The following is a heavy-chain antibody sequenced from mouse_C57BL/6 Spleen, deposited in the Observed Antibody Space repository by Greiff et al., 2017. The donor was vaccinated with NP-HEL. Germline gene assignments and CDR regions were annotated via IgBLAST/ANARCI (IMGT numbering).Heavy chain of an antibody. CDR1: GYTFTSYW. D-gene: IGHD1-1*01. CDR3: ARYYYGSSYVGYFDV. CDR2: VDTSDSYT. V-gene: IGHV1-69*01. J-gene: IGHJ1*03. Sequence: QVQLQQPGAELVMPGASVKLSCKASGYTFTSYWMHWVKQRPGQGLEWIGEVDTSDSYTNYNQNLTGKSTLTVAKSSSTAYMQLSSLTSEDSAVYYCARYYYGSSYVGYFDVWGTGTTVTVSS.